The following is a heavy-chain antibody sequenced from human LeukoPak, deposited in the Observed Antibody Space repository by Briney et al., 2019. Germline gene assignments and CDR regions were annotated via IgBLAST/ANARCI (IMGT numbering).Heavy chain of an antibody. CDR2: ISYDGSNK. V-gene: IGHV3-30-3*01. CDR3: ARGPSPNYYDSSGFDY. D-gene: IGHD3-22*01. Sequence: SGGSLRLSCAASGFTFSSYAMHWVRQAPGKRLEWVAVISYDGSNKYYADSVKGRFTISRDNSKNTLYLQMNSLRAEDAAVYYCARGPSPNYYDSSGFDYWGQGTLVTVSS. CDR1: GFTFSSYA. J-gene: IGHJ4*02.